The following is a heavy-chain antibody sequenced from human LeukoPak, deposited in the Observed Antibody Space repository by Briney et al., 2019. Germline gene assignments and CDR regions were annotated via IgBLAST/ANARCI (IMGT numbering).Heavy chain of an antibody. D-gene: IGHD3-22*01. Sequence: ASVKVSCKASGGTFSSYAISWVRQAPGQGLEWMGGIIPIFGTANYAQKFQGRVTITTDESTSTAYMELSSLRSEDTVVYYCARDPSSRRRNYYGSSGYYGAFDIWGQGAMVTVSS. CDR3: ARDPSSRRRNYYGSSGYYGAFDI. J-gene: IGHJ3*02. V-gene: IGHV1-69*05. CDR1: GGTFSSYA. CDR2: IIPIFGTA.